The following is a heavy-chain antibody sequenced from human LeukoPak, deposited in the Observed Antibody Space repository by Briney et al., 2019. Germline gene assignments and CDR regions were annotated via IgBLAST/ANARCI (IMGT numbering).Heavy chain of an antibody. V-gene: IGHV4-59*08. CDR3: ARAPAADVVVAVDACDI. J-gene: IGHJ3*02. CDR2: IYYSGYP. D-gene: IGHD6-19*01. Sequence: SDTLSLTCTVSGGSISSHYWTWIRQPPGKGLEWIAYIYYSGYPNYNPSLQSRVTISVDRSKSQFSLKLSSVTAADTAVYYCARAPAADVVVAVDACDIGGRGTMVTVSS. CDR1: GGSISSHY.